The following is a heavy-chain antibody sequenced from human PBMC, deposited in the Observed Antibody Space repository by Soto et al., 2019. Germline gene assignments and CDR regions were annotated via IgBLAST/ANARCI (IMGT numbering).Heavy chain of an antibody. V-gene: IGHV4-59*08. CDR3: AGTPLRYCSGGSCYKDYGDYAGIGTGYYYYYMDV. J-gene: IGHJ6*03. CDR1: GGSISSYY. D-gene: IGHD2-15*01. Sequence: SETLSFTCTVSGGSISSYYWSWIRQPPGKGLEWIGYIYYSGSTNYNPSLKSRVTISVDTSKNQFSLKLGSVTAADTAVYYCAGTPLRYCSGGSCYKDYGDYAGIGTGYYYYYMDVWGKGTTVTVSS. CDR2: IYYSGST.